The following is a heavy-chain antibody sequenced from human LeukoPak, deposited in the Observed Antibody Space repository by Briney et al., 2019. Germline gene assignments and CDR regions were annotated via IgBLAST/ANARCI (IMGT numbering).Heavy chain of an antibody. V-gene: IGHV3-30-3*01. Sequence: GGSLRLSCAASGFTFSNYVIHWVRQAPGKGLEWVAGITYDGTNKYYADSVKGRFTISRDNSKNTLYLQMNSLRAEDTAVYYCARDMADYTFDYWGQGTLVTVSS. D-gene: IGHD5-12*01. J-gene: IGHJ4*02. CDR1: GFTFSNYV. CDR3: ARDMADYTFDY. CDR2: ITYDGTNK.